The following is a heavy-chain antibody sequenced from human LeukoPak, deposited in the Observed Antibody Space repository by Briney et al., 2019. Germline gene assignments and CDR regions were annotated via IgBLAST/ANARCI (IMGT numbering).Heavy chain of an antibody. CDR2: IYYSGST. V-gene: IGHV4-59*01. CDR3: ARVTGYMTEDYFDY. CDR1: GGSINSYY. Sequence: SETLSLTYTVSGGSINSYYWSWIRQPPGKGLEWIGYIYYSGSTNYNPSLKSRVTISVDTSKNQFSLRLSSVTAADTAVYYCARVTGYMTEDYFDYWGQGTLITVSS. J-gene: IGHJ4*02. D-gene: IGHD6-13*01.